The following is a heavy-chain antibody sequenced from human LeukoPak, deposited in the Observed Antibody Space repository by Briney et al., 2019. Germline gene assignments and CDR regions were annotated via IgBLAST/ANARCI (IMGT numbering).Heavy chain of an antibody. V-gene: IGHV3-21*01. CDR2: ISSSTSNI. CDR1: GFTFSSYS. Sequence: PGGSLRLSCAASGFTFSSYSMNWVRQAPGKGLEWVSSISSSTSNIYYADSVKGRFTISRDNAKNSLYLQMNSLRAEDTAVYYCARGTFYYDSSGLDNWGQGTLVTVSS. D-gene: IGHD3-22*01. CDR3: ARGTFYYDSSGLDN. J-gene: IGHJ4*02.